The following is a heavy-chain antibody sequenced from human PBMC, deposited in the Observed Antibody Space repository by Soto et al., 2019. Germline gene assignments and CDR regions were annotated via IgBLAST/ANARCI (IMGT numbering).Heavy chain of an antibody. V-gene: IGHV1-18*01. Sequence: QVELVQSGAEVKKPGASVKVSCKASGYTFPSSTISWLRQAPGQGLEWMGWINAYNGDTKYAHRLQGRVTMTTDTSTNTAYLELASLTSDDTAIYYCGSANYGDSDYWGQGTLVTVSS. D-gene: IGHD4-17*01. CDR3: GSANYGDSDY. CDR1: GYTFPSST. CDR2: INAYNGDT. J-gene: IGHJ4*02.